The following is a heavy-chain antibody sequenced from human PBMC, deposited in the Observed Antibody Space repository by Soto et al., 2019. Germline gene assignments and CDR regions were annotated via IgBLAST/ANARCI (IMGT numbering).Heavy chain of an antibody. V-gene: IGHV4-34*01. D-gene: IGHD2-2*01. Sequence: SETLSLTCAVYGGSFSGYYWSWIRQPPGKGLEWIGEINHSGSTNYNPSLKSRVTISVDTSKNQFSLKLSSVTAADTAVYYCARGLLEYIGGVPAAKKYYYYMDVWGKGTTVTVSS. CDR2: INHSGST. J-gene: IGHJ6*03. CDR3: ARGLLEYIGGVPAAKKYYYYMDV. CDR1: GGSFSGYY.